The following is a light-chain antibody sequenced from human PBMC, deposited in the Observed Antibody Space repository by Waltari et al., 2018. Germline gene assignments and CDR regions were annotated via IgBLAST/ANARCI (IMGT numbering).Light chain of an antibody. CDR1: SPNIGRNY. Sequence: QSVLTQPPSASGTPGQRVIISCSGSSPNIGRNYVSWYQRLPGTAPRLLIYRSNQRPSGVPERISGSKSGTSASLAISGLRSEDEAEYYCAAWDDSLSGHVIFGGGTKLTVL. J-gene: IGLJ2*01. V-gene: IGLV1-47*01. CDR2: RSN. CDR3: AAWDDSLSGHVI.